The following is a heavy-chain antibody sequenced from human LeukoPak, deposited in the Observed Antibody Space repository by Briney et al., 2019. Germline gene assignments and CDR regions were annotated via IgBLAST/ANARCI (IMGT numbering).Heavy chain of an antibody. Sequence: SETLSLTCTVSGGSISSYYWSWIRRPAGSGLEWIGHIYTSGSTNYNPSLKSRVSMSIDTSKNQFFLKLSSMTAADTAVYFCARGGLYDSSEPDDAFDIWGQGTMVTVSS. CDR2: IYTSGST. V-gene: IGHV4-4*07. J-gene: IGHJ3*02. D-gene: IGHD3-22*01. CDR1: GGSISSYY. CDR3: ARGGLYDSSEPDDAFDI.